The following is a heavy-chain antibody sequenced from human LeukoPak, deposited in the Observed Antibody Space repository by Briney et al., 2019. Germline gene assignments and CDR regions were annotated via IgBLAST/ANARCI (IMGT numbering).Heavy chain of an antibody. Sequence: GGSLRLSCAASGFTFSSYGMHWVRQAPGKGMEWVAVISYDGSNKYYADSVKGRFTISRDNSKNTLYLQMNSLRGEDTAVYYCAKDPGKFWSGHDYWGQGTLVTVSS. CDR2: ISYDGSNK. CDR1: GFTFSSYG. V-gene: IGHV3-30*18. J-gene: IGHJ4*02. D-gene: IGHD3-3*01. CDR3: AKDPGKFWSGHDY.